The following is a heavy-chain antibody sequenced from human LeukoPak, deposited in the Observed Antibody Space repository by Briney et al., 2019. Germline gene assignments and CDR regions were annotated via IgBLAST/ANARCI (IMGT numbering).Heavy chain of an antibody. CDR1: GFTFSSYW. CDR2: IKQDGSEK. V-gene: IGHV3-7*01. Sequence: GGSLRLSCAASGFTFSSYWMSWVRQAPGKGLEWVANIKQDGSEKYYVGSVKGRFTISRDNAKNSLYLQMNSLRAEDTAVYYCARTRGSGYYENWFDPWGQGTLVTVSS. J-gene: IGHJ5*02. D-gene: IGHD3-22*01. CDR3: ARTRGSGYYENWFDP.